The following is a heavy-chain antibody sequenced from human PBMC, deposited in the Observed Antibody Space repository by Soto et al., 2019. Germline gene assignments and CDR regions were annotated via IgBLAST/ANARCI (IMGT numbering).Heavy chain of an antibody. CDR1: GESVSSNSAA. D-gene: IGHD6-19*01. CDR3: ARGNIAALAGRSNSFDY. V-gene: IGHV6-1*01. Sequence: SQTLSLPCAISGESVSSNSAAWNWIRQSPSRGLEWLGRTYYRSKWYNDYAASVKSRITINPDTSKNRFSLQLNSVTPEDTAVYYCARGNIAALAGRSNSFDYWGQGTLVTVSS. CDR2: TYYRSKWYN. J-gene: IGHJ4*02.